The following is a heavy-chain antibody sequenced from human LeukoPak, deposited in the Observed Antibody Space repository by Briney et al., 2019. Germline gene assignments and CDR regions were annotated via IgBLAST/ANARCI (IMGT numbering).Heavy chain of an antibody. CDR3: ARARGSSTSCPDY. D-gene: IGHD2-2*01. V-gene: IGHV3-20*04. J-gene: IGHJ4*02. Sequence: PGGSLRLSCAASGVPFDDYGMSWVRQAPGKGPEWVSGINWNGGSTGYADSVKGRFTISRDNAKNSLYLQMNSLRAEDTALYYCARARGSSTSCPDYWGQGTLVTVSS. CDR1: GVPFDDYG. CDR2: INWNGGST.